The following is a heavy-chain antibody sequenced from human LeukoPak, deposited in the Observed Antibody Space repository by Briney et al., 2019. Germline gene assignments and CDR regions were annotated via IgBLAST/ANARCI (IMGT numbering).Heavy chain of an antibody. Sequence: PSETLSLTCAVYGGSFSGYYWSWIRQPPGKGLEWIGEINHSGSTNYNPSLKSRVTISVDTSKNQFSLKLSSVTAADTAVYYCARLKYNWNDISYYFDYWGQGTLVTVSS. CDR1: GGSFSGYY. V-gene: IGHV4-34*01. CDR3: ARLKYNWNDISYYFDY. CDR2: INHSGST. J-gene: IGHJ4*02. D-gene: IGHD1-20*01.